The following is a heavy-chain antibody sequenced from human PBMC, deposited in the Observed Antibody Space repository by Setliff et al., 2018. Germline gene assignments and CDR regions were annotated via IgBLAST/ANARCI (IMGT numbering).Heavy chain of an antibody. V-gene: IGHV4-39*01. Sequence: PSETLSLTCSVPGGSISSSIYYWGWIRQPPGKGLEWIGSIYYSGSTYYSPSLKRRVTISVDTSKNQFSLKLSSVTAADTAVYYCATRTYYDSNGYYYAIAGPFDIWGQGTMVTVSS. J-gene: IGHJ3*02. CDR2: IYYSGST. CDR1: GGSISSSIYY. D-gene: IGHD3-22*01. CDR3: ATRTYYDSNGYYYAIAGPFDI.